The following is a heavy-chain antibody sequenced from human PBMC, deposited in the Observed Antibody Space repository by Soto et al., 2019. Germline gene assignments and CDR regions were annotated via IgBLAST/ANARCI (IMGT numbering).Heavy chain of an antibody. Sequence: ASVKVSCKASGYTFTGYYMHWVQQAPGQGLEWMGWINPNSGGTNYAQKFQGWVTMTRDTSISTAYMELSRLRSDDTAVYYCARERPYYDILTGYYTPPYYYYGMDVWGQGTTVTVSS. CDR2: INPNSGGT. CDR1: GYTFTGYY. D-gene: IGHD3-9*01. CDR3: ARERPYYDILTGYYTPPYYYYGMDV. V-gene: IGHV1-2*04. J-gene: IGHJ6*02.